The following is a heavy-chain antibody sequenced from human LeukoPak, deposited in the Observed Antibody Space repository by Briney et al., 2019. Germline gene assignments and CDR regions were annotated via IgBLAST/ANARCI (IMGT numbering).Heavy chain of an antibody. J-gene: IGHJ3*02. CDR2: IYYSGST. CDR3: ARGDDDYGGSGINDAFDI. Sequence: SETLSLTCTVFGGSISSNSYYWGWIRQPPGKGLEWIGSIYYSGSTYYNPSLKSRVTISVDTSKNQFSLKLSSVTAADTAVYYCARGDDDYGGSGINDAFDIWGQGTMVTVSS. CDR1: GGSISSNSYY. D-gene: IGHD4-23*01. V-gene: IGHV4-39*07.